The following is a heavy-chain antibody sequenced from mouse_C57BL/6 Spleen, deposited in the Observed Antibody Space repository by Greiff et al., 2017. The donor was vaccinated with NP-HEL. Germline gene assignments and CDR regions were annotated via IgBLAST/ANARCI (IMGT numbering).Heavy chain of an antibody. V-gene: IGHV2-5*01. Sequence: QVQLQQSGPGLVQPSQSLSITCTVSGFSLTSYGVHWVRQSPGKGLEWLGVLWRGGSTDYNAAFMSRLSITKDNSKSQVFFKMNSLQADDTAIYYCASLTTVVAPLGYFDVWGTGTTVTVSS. D-gene: IGHD1-1*01. CDR2: LWRGGST. J-gene: IGHJ1*03. CDR1: GFSLTSYG. CDR3: ASLTTVVAPLGYFDV.